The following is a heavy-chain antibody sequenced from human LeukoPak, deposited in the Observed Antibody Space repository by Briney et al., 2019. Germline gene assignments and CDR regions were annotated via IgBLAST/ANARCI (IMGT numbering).Heavy chain of an antibody. CDR3: ARDYGDYKSDAFDI. D-gene: IGHD4-17*01. Sequence: PGGSLRLSCAASGFTVSSNYMSWVRQAPGKGLERVSVIYSGGSTYYADSVKGRFTISRDNSKNTLYLQMNSLRAEDTAVYYCARDYGDYKSDAFDIWGQGTMVTVSS. CDR1: GFTVSSNY. V-gene: IGHV3-53*01. J-gene: IGHJ3*02. CDR2: IYSGGST.